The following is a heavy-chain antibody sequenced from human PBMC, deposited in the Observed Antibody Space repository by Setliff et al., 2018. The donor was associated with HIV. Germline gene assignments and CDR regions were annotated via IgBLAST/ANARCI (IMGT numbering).Heavy chain of an antibody. V-gene: IGHV4-34*01. Sequence: KTSETLSLTCAVYGGSLSGYYWSWVRQSLGRGLEWIGEINQSGNTNFNPSLKSRLIISVDTSKSQFSLKLTSVTAADTALYYCAREGGQGYSGSGSFYHRNFDLWGRGTLVTVSS. CDR3: AREGGQGYSGSGSFYHRNFDL. CDR1: GGSLSGYY. CDR2: INQSGNT. D-gene: IGHD3-10*01. J-gene: IGHJ2*01.